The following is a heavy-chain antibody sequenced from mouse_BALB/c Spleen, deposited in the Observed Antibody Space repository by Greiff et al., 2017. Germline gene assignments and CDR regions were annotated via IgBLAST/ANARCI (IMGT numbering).Heavy chain of an antibody. CDR2: ILPGSGST. Sequence: VQLQQSGAELMKPGASVKISCKATGYTFSSYWIEWVKQRPGHGLEWIGEILPGSGSTNYNEKFKGKATFTADTSSNTAYMQLSSLTSEDSAVYYCARRGYGYDWFAYWGQGTLVTVSA. D-gene: IGHD2-2*01. CDR3: ARRGYGYDWFAY. J-gene: IGHJ3*01. CDR1: GYTFSSYW. V-gene: IGHV1-9*01.